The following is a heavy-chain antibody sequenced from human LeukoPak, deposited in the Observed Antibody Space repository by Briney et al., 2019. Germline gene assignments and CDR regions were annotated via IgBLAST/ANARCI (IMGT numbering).Heavy chain of an antibody. CDR1: GGSISSYS. V-gene: IGHV4-59*01. Sequence: SETLSLTCTVSGGSISSYSWSWVRQPPGMGLEWIGYVHYSGSPNYNPSLKSRVTMSVASSKITFSLELSSVTAADTAVYYCARGQRGQQLVPFSRVYYYYYYMDVWGKGTTVTVSS. D-gene: IGHD6-13*01. CDR2: VHYSGSP. J-gene: IGHJ6*03. CDR3: ARGQRGQQLVPFSRVYYYYYYMDV.